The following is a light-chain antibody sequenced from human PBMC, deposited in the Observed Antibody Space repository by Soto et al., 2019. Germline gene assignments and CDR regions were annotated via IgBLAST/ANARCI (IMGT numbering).Light chain of an antibody. J-gene: IGKJ3*01. V-gene: IGKV3-20*01. CDR1: QSISSSY. CDR3: QQYGSSRFT. CDR2: GAS. Sequence: EIVLTQSPGTLSLSPGERATLSCRASQSISSSYLAWYQQKPGQAPRLLVSGASSRATGTPDRFSGSGSGTDFTLTISRLEPEDFAVYYCQQYGSSRFTFGPGTKVDIK.